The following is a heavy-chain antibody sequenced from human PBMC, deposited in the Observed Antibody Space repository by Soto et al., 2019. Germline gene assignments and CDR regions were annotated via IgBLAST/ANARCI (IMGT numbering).Heavy chain of an antibody. CDR2: ISSSSSTI. J-gene: IGHJ4*02. D-gene: IGHD3-22*01. CDR3: ARDYYDSSGYYIPVDY. Sequence: GXLILSFADSGCTCSSYSMTWVRQAPGKGLEWVSYISSSSSTIYYADSVKGRFTISRDNAKNSLYLQMNSLRDEDTAVYYCARDYYDSSGYYIPVDYWGQGPLFTVSS. V-gene: IGHV3-48*02. CDR1: GCTCSSYS.